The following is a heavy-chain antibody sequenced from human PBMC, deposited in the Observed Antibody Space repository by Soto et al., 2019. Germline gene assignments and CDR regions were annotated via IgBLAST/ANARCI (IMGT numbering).Heavy chain of an antibody. Sequence: PSETLSITCAVSAGSISSSSWWSWVRQPPGKGLEWIGEIYHSGSTTYSPSLKSPVTISVDKSKNQFSLKLSSVTAADTAVYYCARRGDGSGSLHYSGRATLVTVS. CDR3: ARRGDGSGSLHY. CDR1: AGSISSSSW. V-gene: IGHV4-4*02. D-gene: IGHD3-10*01. CDR2: IYHSGST. J-gene: IGHJ4*02.